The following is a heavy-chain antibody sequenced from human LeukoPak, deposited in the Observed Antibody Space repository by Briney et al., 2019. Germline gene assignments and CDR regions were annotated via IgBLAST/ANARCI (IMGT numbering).Heavy chain of an antibody. J-gene: IGHJ4*02. V-gene: IGHV3-48*03. CDR2: ISSSGSTI. CDR3: ARGYYGSGSPGSLY. Sequence: GGSLRLSCAASGFTFSSYEMNWVRQAPGKGQEWVSYISSSGSTIYYADSVKGRFTISRDNAKNSLYLQMNSLRAEDTAVYYCARGYYGSGSPGSLYWGQGTLVTVSS. D-gene: IGHD3-10*01. CDR1: GFTFSSYE.